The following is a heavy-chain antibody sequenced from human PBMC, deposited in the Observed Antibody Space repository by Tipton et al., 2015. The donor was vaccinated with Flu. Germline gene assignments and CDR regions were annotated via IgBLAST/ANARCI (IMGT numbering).Heavy chain of an antibody. CDR1: GGSISSYY. J-gene: IGHJ5*02. D-gene: IGHD3-22*01. Sequence: LRLSCTVSGGSISSYYWSWIRQPPGKGLEWIGYIFYTGSTNYNPSLKGRATISLDMSRNQFSLKLISVTAADTAVYYCTRGTIYYDSRGFEYYRFGPWGQGSLVSVSS. V-gene: IGHV4-59*08. CDR2: IFYTGST. CDR3: TRGTIYYDSRGFEYYRFGP.